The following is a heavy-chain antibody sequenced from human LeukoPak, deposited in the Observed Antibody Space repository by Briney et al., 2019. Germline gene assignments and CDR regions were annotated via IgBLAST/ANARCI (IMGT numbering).Heavy chain of an antibody. D-gene: IGHD5-18*01. CDR2: IYYSGST. Sequence: PSETLSLTCTVSGGSISSYYWSWIRQPPGKGLEWIGYIYYSGSTNYNPSLKSRVTISVDTPKNQFSLKLSSVTAADTAVYYCARGMTAFFDYWGQGTLVTVSS. J-gene: IGHJ4*02. CDR1: GGSISSYY. V-gene: IGHV4-59*01. CDR3: ARGMTAFFDY.